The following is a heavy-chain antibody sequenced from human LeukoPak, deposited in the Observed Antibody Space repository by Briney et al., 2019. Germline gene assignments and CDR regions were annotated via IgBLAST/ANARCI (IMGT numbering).Heavy chain of an antibody. CDR3: ATMGSSSSGRRFDP. J-gene: IGHJ5*02. Sequence: ASVKVSCKVSGYTLTELSMHWVRQAPGKGLEWMGGFDPEDGETIYAQKFQGRVTMTEDTSTDTAYMELSSLRSEDTAVYYCATMGSSSSGRRFDPWGQGTLVTVSS. V-gene: IGHV1-24*01. CDR2: FDPEDGET. D-gene: IGHD3-3*02. CDR1: GYTLTELS.